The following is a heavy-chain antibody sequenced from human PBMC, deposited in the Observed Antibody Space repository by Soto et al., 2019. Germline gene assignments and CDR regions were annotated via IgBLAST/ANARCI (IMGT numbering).Heavy chain of an antibody. CDR3: ARDFGRHGSSTSCAPFYFAY. CDR2: IHYSGST. Sequence: SETLSLTCTVSGVSISDYYWSWIRQPPGKGLEWIGYIHYSGSTDYNPSLKSRVTISVDTSKNQFSLELTSVTATDTAVYYCARDFGRHGSSTSCAPFYFAYWGQGTLVTVSS. V-gene: IGHV4-59*01. CDR1: GVSISDYY. D-gene: IGHD2-2*01. J-gene: IGHJ4*02.